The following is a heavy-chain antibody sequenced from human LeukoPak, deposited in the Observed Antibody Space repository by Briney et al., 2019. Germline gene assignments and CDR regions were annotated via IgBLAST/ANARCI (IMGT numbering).Heavy chain of an antibody. V-gene: IGHV3-7*01. CDR1: GFTFSNHW. J-gene: IGHJ4*02. D-gene: IGHD6-6*01. Sequence: PGGSLRLSCAGSGFTFSNHWMSWVRQAPGKGPEWVANIKQDGGEKYYVDSVKGRFTISRDNAKNTLYLQVNNLRAEDTAVYYCARGPNSNWSGLDFWGQGTLLTVSS. CDR2: IKQDGGEK. CDR3: ARGPNSNWSGLDF.